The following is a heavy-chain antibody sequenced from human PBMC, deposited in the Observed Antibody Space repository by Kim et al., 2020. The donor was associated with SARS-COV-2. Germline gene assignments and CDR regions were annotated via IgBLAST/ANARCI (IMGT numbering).Heavy chain of an antibody. J-gene: IGHJ1*01. CDR3: ARRPSGIAAAVGYFQH. Sequence: GGSLRLSCAASGFTFSSYWMSWVRQAPGKGLEWVANIKQDGSAKYYVDSVKGRFTISRDNAKNSLYLQMNSLRAEDTAVYYCARRPSGIAAAVGYFQHWGQGTLVTVSS. CDR1: GFTFSSYW. V-gene: IGHV3-7*01. D-gene: IGHD6-13*01. CDR2: IKQDGSAK.